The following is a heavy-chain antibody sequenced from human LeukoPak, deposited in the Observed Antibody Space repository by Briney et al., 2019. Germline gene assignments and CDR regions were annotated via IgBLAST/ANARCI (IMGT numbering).Heavy chain of an antibody. CDR1: GFIFSSYA. J-gene: IGHJ4*02. CDR2: ISYDGNNK. CDR3: ATFPIDSSGWYGGEENFDY. D-gene: IGHD6-19*01. Sequence: GRSLRLSCAASGFIFSSYAMHWVRQAPGKGLEWVAVISYDGNNKFYADSVKGRFTISRDNSKNTLYLQMNSLRPEDTAVYYCATFPIDSSGWYGGEENFDYWGQGTLVTVSS. V-gene: IGHV3-30-3*01.